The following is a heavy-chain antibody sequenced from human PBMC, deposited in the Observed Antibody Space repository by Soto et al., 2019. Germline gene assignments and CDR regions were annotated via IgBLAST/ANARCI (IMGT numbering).Heavy chain of an antibody. CDR1: GGTFSSYA. J-gene: IGHJ1*01. D-gene: IGHD3-22*01. CDR2: IIPIFGTA. CDR3: ARDPYDDSSGYPLSQH. Sequence: VKVSCKASGGTFSSYAISWVRQAPGQGLEWMGGIIPIFGTANYAQKFQGRVTITADESTSTAYMELSSLRSEDTAVYYCARDPYDDSSGYPLSQHWGQGTLVTVSS. V-gene: IGHV1-69*13.